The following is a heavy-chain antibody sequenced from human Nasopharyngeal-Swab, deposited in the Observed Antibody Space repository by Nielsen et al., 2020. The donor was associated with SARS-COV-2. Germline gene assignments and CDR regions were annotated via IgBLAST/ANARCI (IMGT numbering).Heavy chain of an antibody. Sequence: SETLSLTCAVYGGSFSGYYWSWIRQPPGKGLEWIGEINHSGSTNYNPSLKSRVIISVDTSKNQFSLKLSSVTAADTAVYYCARGSPRSGMDVWGQGTTVTVSS. J-gene: IGHJ6*02. CDR2: INHSGST. CDR1: GGSFSGYY. CDR3: ARGSPRSGMDV. V-gene: IGHV4-34*01.